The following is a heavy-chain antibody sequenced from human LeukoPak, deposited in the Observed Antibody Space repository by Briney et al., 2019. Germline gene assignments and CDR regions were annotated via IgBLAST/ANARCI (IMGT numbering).Heavy chain of an antibody. CDR1: GFTFSSHS. V-gene: IGHV3-21*01. CDR2: ISSSSSYI. D-gene: IGHD2-2*01. CDR3: AREKVPAELDY. J-gene: IGHJ4*02. Sequence: GGSLRLSCAASGFTFSSHSMNWVRQAPGKGLEWVSSISSSSSYIYYADSVKGRFTISRDNAKNSLYLQMNSLRAEDTAVYYCAREKVPAELDYWGQGTLVTVSS.